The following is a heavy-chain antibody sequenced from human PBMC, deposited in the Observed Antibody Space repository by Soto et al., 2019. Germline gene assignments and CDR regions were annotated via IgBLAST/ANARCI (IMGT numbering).Heavy chain of an antibody. Sequence: EVQLLESGGDLKQPGGSLRLSCVASGLTFGSRAMSWVRQAPGEGLQWVATITDNGGDTKYADSVRGRFVISRDNSKKTLYLQMTSLTAEDSAMYFCARGSTESYPGSRIFDFWGRGNLVTVSS. V-gene: IGHV3-23*01. CDR3: ARGSTESYPGSRIFDF. CDR2: ITDNGGDT. J-gene: IGHJ4*02. D-gene: IGHD3-10*01. CDR1: GLTFGSRA.